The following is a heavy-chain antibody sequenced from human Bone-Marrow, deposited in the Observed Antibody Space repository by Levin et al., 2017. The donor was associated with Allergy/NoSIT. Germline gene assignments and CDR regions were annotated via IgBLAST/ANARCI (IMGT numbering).Heavy chain of an antibody. Sequence: PGGSLRLSCAASGFTFNSYTMNWVRQAPGKGLEWVSAITDSGGRTLYADSVKGRFTISRDNSKNTLYLQMNSLRGEDTAVYYCAKGRGGATYDYWGQGTLVTVSS. D-gene: IGHD1-26*01. J-gene: IGHJ4*02. V-gene: IGHV3-23*01. CDR1: GFTFNSYT. CDR3: AKGRGGATYDY. CDR2: ITDSGGRT.